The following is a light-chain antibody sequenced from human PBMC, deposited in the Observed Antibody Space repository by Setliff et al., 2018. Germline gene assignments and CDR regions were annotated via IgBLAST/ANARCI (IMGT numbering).Light chain of an antibody. V-gene: IGLV2-14*03. CDR1: SSDVGSYDL. CDR3: SSYEGSNNYV. J-gene: IGLJ1*01. CDR2: AVS. Sequence: QSVLTQPASVSGSPGQSITISCSGTSSDVGSYDLVSWYQQHPGKAPKLIIYAVSDRPSGVSNRFSGSKSGNTASLTVSGLQAEDEADYYCSSYEGSNNYVFGTGTKGTVL.